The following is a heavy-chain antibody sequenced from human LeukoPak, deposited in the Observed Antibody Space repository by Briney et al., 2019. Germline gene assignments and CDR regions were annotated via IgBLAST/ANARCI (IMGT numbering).Heavy chain of an antibody. J-gene: IGHJ1*01. V-gene: IGHV4-61*02. CDR1: GGSISSGGYF. CDR2: IYTSGGT. Sequence: SETLSLTCTVSGGSISSGGYFWSWIRQPAGKGLEWIGRIYTSGGTNYNPSLNSRVTVSIDTSTNQFSLRLTSVTAADTAVYYCATYCSHTSCHTGGGFQHWGQGTLVTDSS. CDR3: ATYCSHTSCHTGGGFQH. D-gene: IGHD2-2*02.